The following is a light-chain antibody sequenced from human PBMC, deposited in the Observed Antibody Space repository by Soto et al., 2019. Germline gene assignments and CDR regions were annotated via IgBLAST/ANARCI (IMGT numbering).Light chain of an antibody. J-gene: IGLJ2*01. V-gene: IGLV2-14*01. CDR1: SSDVGNYNF. CDR3: TSYTAFSTDIL. CDR2: QVT. Sequence: QSALTQPASVSGSPGQSITISCTGTSSDVGNYNFVSWYQHHAGTAPKLIIYQVTNRPSGVSDRFSGSKSGDTASPTISGLQAEDEADYYCTSYTAFSTDILFGGGTKLTVL.